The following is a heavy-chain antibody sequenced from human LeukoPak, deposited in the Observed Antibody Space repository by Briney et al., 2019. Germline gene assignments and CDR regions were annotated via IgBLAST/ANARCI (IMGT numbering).Heavy chain of an antibody. CDR3: ARAHNWKYGTFDY. CDR2: ISSSSIYI. D-gene: IGHD1-7*01. CDR1: GFTLSSYS. Sequence: GGSLRLSCAASGFTLSSYSMNWVRQAPGKGLEWVSSISSSSIYIYYADSVKGRFTISRDNAKNSLYLQMNSLRVEDTAVYYCARAHNWKYGTFDYWGQGTLVTVSS. V-gene: IGHV3-21*01. J-gene: IGHJ4*02.